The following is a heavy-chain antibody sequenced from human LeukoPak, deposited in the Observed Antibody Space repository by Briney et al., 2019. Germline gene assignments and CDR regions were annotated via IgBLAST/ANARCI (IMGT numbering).Heavy chain of an antibody. CDR2: IHPEVSDT. CDR3: AASPPHCGPDGPFDY. D-gene: IGHD2-21*01. V-gene: IGHV5-51*01. J-gene: IGHJ4*02. CDR1: GLTITDHW. Sequence: GESLKISCKGPGLTITDHWIAWVRQTPGKGLEWVAIIHPEVSDTAYSPSFQGQVVISVDWSTSTAYLQWNSLKASETAIYYCAASPPHCGPDGPFDYWGQGTLVTVSS.